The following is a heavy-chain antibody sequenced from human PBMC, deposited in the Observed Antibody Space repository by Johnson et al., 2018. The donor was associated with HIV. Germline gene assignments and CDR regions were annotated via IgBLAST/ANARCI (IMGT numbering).Heavy chain of an antibody. J-gene: IGHJ3*01. CDR1: GFTFSSYA. D-gene: IGHD1-26*01. Sequence: HVQLVESGGGLVQPGGSLRLSCAASGFTFSSYAMHWVRQAPGNGLEWVAVISYDGSDKYYVDAVKGRLIISRDNVNNSVYLQMNSLRGEDTAVYYCARELNSGNYDPWFERWESGAFDVWGQGTMVTVSS. CDR2: ISYDGSDK. CDR3: ARELNSGNYDPWFERWESGAFDV. V-gene: IGHV3-30*04.